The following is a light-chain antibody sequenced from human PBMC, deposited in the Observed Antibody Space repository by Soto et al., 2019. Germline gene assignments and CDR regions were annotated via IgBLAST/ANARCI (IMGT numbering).Light chain of an antibody. Sequence: VLTQSPATLSLSPGERATLSCRASQLVSSHLAWYQHKPGQAPRLLIYGASTRATGIPARYSGSGSGTEFNFTISSLQSEDFAVYYCQQYNKWPRTFGQGTKVDIK. CDR3: QQYNKWPRT. CDR2: GAS. V-gene: IGKV3-15*01. J-gene: IGKJ1*01. CDR1: QLVSSH.